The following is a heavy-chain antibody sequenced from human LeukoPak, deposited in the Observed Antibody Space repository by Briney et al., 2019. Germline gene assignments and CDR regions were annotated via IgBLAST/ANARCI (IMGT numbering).Heavy chain of an antibody. J-gene: IGHJ2*01. V-gene: IGHV1-46*01. CDR2: INPSGGST. D-gene: IGHD3-9*01. CDR3: ARGISDFLTGPDVGWYFDL. CDR1: GYTFTSYY. Sequence: ASVKVSCKASGYTFTSYYMHWVRQAPGQGLEWMGIINPSGGSTSYAQKFQGRVTMTRDTSTSTDYMELSSLRSEDTAVYYCARGISDFLTGPDVGWYFDLWGRGTLVTVSS.